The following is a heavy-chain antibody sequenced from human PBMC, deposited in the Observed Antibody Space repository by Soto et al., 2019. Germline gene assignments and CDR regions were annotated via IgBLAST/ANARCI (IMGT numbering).Heavy chain of an antibody. CDR1: GFTFSSYA. CDR2: ISGSGGST. J-gene: IGHJ4*02. CDR3: ARTTTVAGTPEFDN. D-gene: IGHD6-19*01. V-gene: IGHV3-23*01. Sequence: GGSLRLSCAASGFTFSSYAMSWVRQAPGKGLEWVSAISGSGGSTYYADSVKGRFTISRDNSKNTLYLQMNSLRAEDTAVYYCARTTTVAGTPEFDNWGQGALVTVSS.